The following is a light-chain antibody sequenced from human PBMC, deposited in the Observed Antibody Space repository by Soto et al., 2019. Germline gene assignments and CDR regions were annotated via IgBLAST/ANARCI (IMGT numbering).Light chain of an antibody. Sequence: DIQMTQSPSTLSASLRDRVTITSRPSQSISSWLAWYQQKPGKAPKLLIYKASSLESGVPSRFSGSGSGTEFTLTISSLQPDDFATYYCQQYNSYPVGFGQGTKV. CDR3: QQYNSYPVG. V-gene: IGKV1-5*03. CDR2: KAS. CDR1: QSISSW. J-gene: IGKJ1*01.